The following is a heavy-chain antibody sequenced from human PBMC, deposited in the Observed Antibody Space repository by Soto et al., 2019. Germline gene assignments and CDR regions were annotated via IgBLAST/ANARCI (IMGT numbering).Heavy chain of an antibody. D-gene: IGHD3-16*01. Sequence: QITLKESGPTLVKSTQTLTLTCTFSGFSLTTSGVGVGWIRQPPGQALEWLALIYWDDDKRYSPSLKSRLTTTTDTAKNQVVLMMTNMDPVDTATYYCAHSLGEDWFDPWGQGTLVPVSS. CDR2: IYWDDDK. J-gene: IGHJ5*02. CDR1: GFSLTTSGVG. CDR3: AHSLGEDWFDP. V-gene: IGHV2-5*02.